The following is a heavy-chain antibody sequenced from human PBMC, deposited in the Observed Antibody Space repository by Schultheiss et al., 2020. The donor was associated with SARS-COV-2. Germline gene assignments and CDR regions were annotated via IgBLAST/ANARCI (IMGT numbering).Heavy chain of an antibody. V-gene: IGHV3-66*01. CDR1: GFTVSSNY. CDR2: IYSGGST. D-gene: IGHD3-3*01. J-gene: IGHJ6*02. Sequence: GGSLRLSCAASGFTVSSNYMSWVRQAPGKGLEWVSVIYSGGSTYYADSVKGRFTISRDNSKNTLYLQMNSLRAEDTAVYYCARDSSDFWSGYYLAYYYYYGMDVWGQGTTVTVSS. CDR3: ARDSSDFWSGYYLAYYYYYGMDV.